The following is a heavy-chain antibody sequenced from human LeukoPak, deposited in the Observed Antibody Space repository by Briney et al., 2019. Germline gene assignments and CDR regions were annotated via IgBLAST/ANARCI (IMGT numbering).Heavy chain of an antibody. CDR3: AKDRGIAAAYYFMDV. CDR1: GFTFSNYG. D-gene: IGHD6-13*01. V-gene: IGHV3-30*02. CDR2: IPYDGSNE. J-gene: IGHJ6*03. Sequence: PGRTLRLSCAASGFTFSNYGMHWVRQAPAKGLEWVAFIPYDGSNEYYADSVKGRLTISRDNSKNTLYLEMNSLRAEDTAMYYCAKDRGIAAAYYFMDVWGKGTTVTVSS.